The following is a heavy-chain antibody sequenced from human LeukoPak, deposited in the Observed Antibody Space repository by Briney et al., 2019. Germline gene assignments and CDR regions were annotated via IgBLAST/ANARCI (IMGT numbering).Heavy chain of an antibody. CDR1: GFTFSSYG. V-gene: IGHV3-33*01. Sequence: PGGSLRLSCAASGFTFSSYGMHWVRQAPGKGLEWVAVIWYNGSNKYYADSVKGRFTISRDNSKNTLYLQMNSLRAEDTAVYYCARESGIAVADSFDYWGQGTLVTVSS. CDR3: ARESGIAVADSFDY. J-gene: IGHJ4*02. CDR2: IWYNGSNK. D-gene: IGHD6-19*01.